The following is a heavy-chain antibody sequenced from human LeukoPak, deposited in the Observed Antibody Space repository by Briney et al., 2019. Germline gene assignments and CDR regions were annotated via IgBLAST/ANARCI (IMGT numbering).Heavy chain of an antibody. CDR1: GFTFSSHV. V-gene: IGHV3-23*01. CDR3: AKVPSGLPA. Sequence: PGGSLRLSCAASGFTFSSHVMSWVRQAPGKGLEWVSSISSGGSTTYYVDPVKGRFTISRDNSKNTLYLQMDTLRAEDTAVYYCAKVPSGLPAWGQGTLVTVSS. D-gene: IGHD5-18*01. CDR2: ISSGGSTT. J-gene: IGHJ5*02.